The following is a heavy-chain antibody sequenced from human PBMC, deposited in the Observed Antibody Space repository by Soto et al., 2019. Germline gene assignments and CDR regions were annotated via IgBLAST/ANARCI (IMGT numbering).Heavy chain of an antibody. CDR1: GYTFFTYD. CDR2: ISTYSGDT. V-gene: IGHV1-18*01. D-gene: IGHD5-12*01. CDR3: ARHHGPTTSENWFDP. J-gene: IGHJ5*02. Sequence: ALVKVYCKASGYTFFTYDISWVRQATGQGLEWMGWISTYSGDTKYAQKFQGRVTMTTDTSTTTAYLELRSLRSDDTAVYYCARHHGPTTSENWFDPCGEGTLVTVSS.